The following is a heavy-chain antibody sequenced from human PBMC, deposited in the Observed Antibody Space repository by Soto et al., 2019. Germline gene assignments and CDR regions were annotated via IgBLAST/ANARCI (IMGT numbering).Heavy chain of an antibody. CDR2: VAYDGSKT. D-gene: IGHD2-8*01. V-gene: IGHV3-30*18. J-gene: IGHJ3*02. CDR3: VKDGNAVNGVWGTFDM. CDR1: GFTFSTSG. Sequence: SLRLFCATSGFTFSTSGMHWVRQAPGKRLEWVALVAYDGSKTYYGDSVRGRFTISRDNYENTLYLQMNSLRAEDPAVYYCVKDGNAVNGVWGTFDMCGQATEVTVAS.